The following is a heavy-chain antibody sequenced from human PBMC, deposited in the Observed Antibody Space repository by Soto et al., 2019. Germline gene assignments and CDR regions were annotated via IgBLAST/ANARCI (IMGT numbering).Heavy chain of an antibody. V-gene: IGHV4-4*07. J-gene: IGHJ5*02. CDR1: GASMNSYH. Sequence: KPSETLSLTCTVSGASMNSYHWSWIRQPAGKGLEWIGHIHSSGSTNYNPSLKSRVTMSVDTSKNQFSLRLMSLTAADTAVYYCARDKGVAAAGITWFDPWGQGSLVTVSS. CDR3: ARDKGVAAAGITWFDP. CDR2: IHSSGST. D-gene: IGHD6-13*01.